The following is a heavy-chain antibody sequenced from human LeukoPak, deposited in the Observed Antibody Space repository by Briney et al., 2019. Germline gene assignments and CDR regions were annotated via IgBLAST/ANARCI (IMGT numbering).Heavy chain of an antibody. CDR1: GFIFSDYT. V-gene: IGHV3-21*01. CDR2: ITTTSAYI. CDR3: PRSLIVVVTYRDY. D-gene: IGHD3-22*01. Sequence: AGGSLRPSCAASGFIFSDYTLNWVRQAPGKGLEWVSSITTTSAYIYYADSVKGRFTISRDNAKNSLYLQMNSLRADDTAVYLPPRSLIVVVTYRDYWGQGTLVTVSS. J-gene: IGHJ4*02.